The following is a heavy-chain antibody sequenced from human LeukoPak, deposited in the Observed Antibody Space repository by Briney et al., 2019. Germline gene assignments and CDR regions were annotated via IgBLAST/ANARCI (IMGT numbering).Heavy chain of an antibody. CDR3: AKGYCSGGSCYYFDY. Sequence: GGSLRLSXAASGFTFNDYAMHWVRQAPGKGLEWVSLITANSGSTYYADYMKGRFTISRENSNNSLYMQMNRLRTEDTALYYCAKGYCSGGSCYYFDYWGQGTLVTVSS. D-gene: IGHD2-15*01. CDR2: ITANSGST. V-gene: IGHV3-43*02. J-gene: IGHJ4*02. CDR1: GFTFNDYA.